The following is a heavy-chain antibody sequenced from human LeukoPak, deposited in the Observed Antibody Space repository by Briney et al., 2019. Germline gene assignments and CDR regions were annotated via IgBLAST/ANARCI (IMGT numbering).Heavy chain of an antibody. J-gene: IGHJ3*02. CDR2: INPNSGGT. V-gene: IGHV1-2*02. Sequence: ASVKVSCKASGYTFTGSYMHWVRQAPGQGLEWMGWINPNSGGTNYAQKFQGRVTMTRDTSISTAYMELSRLRSDDTAVYYCARAGVIYSVSARDAFDIWGQGTMVTVSS. CDR3: ARAGVIYSVSARDAFDI. D-gene: IGHD3-10*01. CDR1: GYTFTGSY.